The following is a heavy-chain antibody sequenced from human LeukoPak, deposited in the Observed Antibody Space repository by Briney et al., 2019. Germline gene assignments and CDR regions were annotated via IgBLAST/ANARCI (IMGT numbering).Heavy chain of an antibody. V-gene: IGHV3-9*03. CDR3: AKGTCSSTSCYFDY. J-gene: IGHJ4*02. Sequence: GGSLRLSCAASGFTFDDYAMHWVRQAPGKGLEWVSGISWISGSIGYADSVKGRFTISRDNAKNSLYLQMNSLRAEDMALYYCAKGTCSSTSCYFDYWGQGTLVTVSS. CDR2: ISWISGSI. D-gene: IGHD2-2*01. CDR1: GFTFDDYA.